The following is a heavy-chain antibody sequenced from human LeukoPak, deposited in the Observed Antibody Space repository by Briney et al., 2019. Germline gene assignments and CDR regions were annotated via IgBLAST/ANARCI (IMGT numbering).Heavy chain of an antibody. V-gene: IGHV1-2*06. CDR1: GYTFTGYY. CDR3: ARGRSLGYCSGGSCYLSY. D-gene: IGHD2-15*01. Sequence: APVKVSCKASGYTFTGYYMHWVRQAPGQGLEWMGRIDPNSGGTNYAQKFQGRVTMTRDTSISTAYMELSRLRSDDTAVYYCARGRSLGYCSGGSCYLSYWGQGTLVTVSS. CDR2: IDPNSGGT. J-gene: IGHJ4*02.